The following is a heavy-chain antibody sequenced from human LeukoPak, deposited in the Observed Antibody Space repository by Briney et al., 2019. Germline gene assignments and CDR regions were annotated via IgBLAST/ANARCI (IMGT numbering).Heavy chain of an antibody. V-gene: IGHV4-59*01. D-gene: IGHD1-26*01. CDR1: GGSFSGYY. J-gene: IGHJ4*02. CDR2: IYYSGST. CDR3: ARLLSGSYLQFDY. Sequence: SETLSLTCAVYGGSFSGYYWSWIRQPPGKGLEWIGYIYYSGSTNYNPSLKSRVTISVDTSKNQFSLKLTSVTAADTAVYYCARLLSGSYLQFDYWGQGTLVTVSS.